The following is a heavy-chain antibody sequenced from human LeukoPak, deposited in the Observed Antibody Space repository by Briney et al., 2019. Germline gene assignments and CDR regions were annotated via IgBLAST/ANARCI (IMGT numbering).Heavy chain of an antibody. J-gene: IGHJ4*02. CDR1: GGSISSYY. CDR3: ARRSHSAVAGYYFDY. D-gene: IGHD6-19*01. Sequence: SETLSLTCSVSGGSISSYYWSWIRQPPGKGLEWIGYIYYSGRTNYNPSLKSRVTISVDTSKNQFSLKLSSVTAADTAVYYCARRSHSAVAGYYFDYWGQGTLVTVSS. V-gene: IGHV4-59*12. CDR2: IYYSGRT.